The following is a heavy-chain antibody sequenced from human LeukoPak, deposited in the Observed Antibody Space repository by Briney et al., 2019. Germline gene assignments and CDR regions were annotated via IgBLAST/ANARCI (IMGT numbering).Heavy chain of an antibody. D-gene: IGHD4-11*01. CDR3: ARERGGDYTNYYHYYYSMDV. CDR2: INWNGVST. J-gene: IGHJ6*03. V-gene: IGHV3-20*04. Sequence: RPGGSLRLSCAASGFTFDDYGMSWVRQAPGKGLEWVSGINWNGVSTAYADSVKGRFTISRDNAKNALYLQMNSLRAEDTALYYCARERGGDYTNYYHYYYSMDVWGKGTTVTVSS. CDR1: GFTFDDYG.